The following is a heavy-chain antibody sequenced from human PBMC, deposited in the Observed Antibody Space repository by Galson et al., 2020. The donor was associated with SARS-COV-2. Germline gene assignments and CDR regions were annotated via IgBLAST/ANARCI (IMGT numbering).Heavy chain of an antibody. J-gene: IGHJ4*02. V-gene: IGHV3-7*01. Sequence: GGSLRLSCATSGFPFTRNWMAWVRQAPGMGLEWVANIKQDGSVKSYADSVKGRFTISRDNAANSLYLQMDNLRVEDTAVYYCAKEVTGGFDRWGQGTPVTVSS. CDR3: AKEVTGGFDR. CDR2: IKQDGSVK. CDR1: GFPFTRNW. D-gene: IGHD2-21*02.